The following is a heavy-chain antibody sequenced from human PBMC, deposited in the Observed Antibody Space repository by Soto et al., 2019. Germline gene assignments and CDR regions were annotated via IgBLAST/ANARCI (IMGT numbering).Heavy chain of an antibody. CDR2: IYYSGNT. Sequence: SDTLSLTATVSGGSISSSTYYWGWIRQPPGKGLEWIGSIYYSGNTYYNPSLNSRVTVSVDTSKNQFSLKLSSVTAADTAVYYCARHFGYSGYYEFFQHWGPGTLVTVSS. V-gene: IGHV4-39*01. J-gene: IGHJ1*01. CDR3: ARHFGYSGYYEFFQH. D-gene: IGHD5-12*01. CDR1: GGSISSSTYY.